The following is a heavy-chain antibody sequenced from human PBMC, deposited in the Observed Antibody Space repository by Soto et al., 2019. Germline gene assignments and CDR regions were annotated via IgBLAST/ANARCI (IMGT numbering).Heavy chain of an antibody. CDR3: ASAGSTGREFDP. J-gene: IGHJ5*02. Sequence: SETLSLTCTVSGASISNNSFYWGWIRQPPGGGLECIGNIYDRGDTNYNPSLKSRITISVDTSKNQFSLKLNSVTPADTAVYYCASAGSTGREFDPWGQGALVPSPQ. CDR2: IYDRGDT. CDR1: GASISNNSFY. D-gene: IGHD1-1*01. V-gene: IGHV4-39*07.